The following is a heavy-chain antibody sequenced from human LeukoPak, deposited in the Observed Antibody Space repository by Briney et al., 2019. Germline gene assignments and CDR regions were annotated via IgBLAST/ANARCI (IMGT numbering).Heavy chain of an antibody. V-gene: IGHV3-23*01. CDR1: GFTFNSYV. J-gene: IGHJ4*02. D-gene: IGHD1-26*01. CDR2: ISGSGGGT. Sequence: PGGSLRLSCAASGFTFNSYVMSWVRQAPEKGLEWVATISGSGGGTYYADSVKGRFTISRDDSKNTLYLQMNSLRAEDTAVYYCAKDLGRYRNNYFDYWGQGTLVTVSS. CDR3: AKDLGRYRNNYFDY.